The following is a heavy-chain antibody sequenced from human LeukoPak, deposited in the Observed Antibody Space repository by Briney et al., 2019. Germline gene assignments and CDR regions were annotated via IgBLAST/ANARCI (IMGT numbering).Heavy chain of an antibody. Sequence: GGSLRLSCAASGFTFSTYTMNWVRQAPGKGLEWVSSISSSSGYIYYAGSVKGRFTISRDNAKSSLSLQMNSLRAEDTAVYYCARDPYDDYDYWGQGTLVTVSS. CDR1: GFTFSTYT. CDR3: ARDPYDDYDY. CDR2: ISSSSGYI. J-gene: IGHJ4*02. V-gene: IGHV3-21*01. D-gene: IGHD4-17*01.